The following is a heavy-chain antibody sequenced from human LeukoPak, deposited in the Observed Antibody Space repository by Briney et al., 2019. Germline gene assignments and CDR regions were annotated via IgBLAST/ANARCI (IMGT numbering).Heavy chain of an antibody. D-gene: IGHD6-6*01. Sequence: ASVKVSCKASGYTFTGYYMHWVRQAPGQGLEWMGWINPNSGGTNYAQNFQGRVTMTRDTSISTAYMELSRLRSDDTAVYYCARRYSTSLVLDYRGQGTLVTVSS. J-gene: IGHJ4*02. CDR1: GYTFTGYY. CDR3: ARRYSTSLVLDY. CDR2: INPNSGGT. V-gene: IGHV1-2*02.